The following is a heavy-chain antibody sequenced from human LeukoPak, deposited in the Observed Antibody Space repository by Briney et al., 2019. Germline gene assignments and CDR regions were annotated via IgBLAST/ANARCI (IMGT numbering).Heavy chain of an antibody. V-gene: IGHV4-4*07. D-gene: IGHD3/OR15-3a*01. CDR2: IYTSGST. CDR1: GGSISSYY. CDR3: ARGKGVGDWYYFDY. Sequence: PSETLSLTCTVSGGSISSYYWSWIRQPAGKGLEWIGRIYTSGSTNYNPSLKSRVTTSVDTSKNQFSLKLSSVTAADTAVYYCARGKGVGDWYYFDYWGQGTLVTVSS. J-gene: IGHJ4*02.